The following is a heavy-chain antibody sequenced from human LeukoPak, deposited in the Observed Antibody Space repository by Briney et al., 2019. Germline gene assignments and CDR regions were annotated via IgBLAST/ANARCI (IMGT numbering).Heavy chain of an antibody. J-gene: IGHJ4*02. CDR1: GGSISSSSYY. Sequence: PSETLSLTCTVSGGSISSSSYYWGWIRQPPGKGLEWIGSIYYSGSTYYNPSLKSRVTISVDTSKNQFSLKLSSVTAADTAVYYCARDSRVPNGYNHYFDYWGQGTLVTVSS. CDR2: IYYSGST. V-gene: IGHV4-39*07. CDR3: ARDSRVPNGYNHYFDY. D-gene: IGHD5-24*01.